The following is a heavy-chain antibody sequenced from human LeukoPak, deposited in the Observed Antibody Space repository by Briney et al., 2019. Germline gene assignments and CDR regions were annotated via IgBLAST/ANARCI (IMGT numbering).Heavy chain of an antibody. J-gene: IGHJ4*02. CDR2: IRSDGNNK. CDR3: AKDRYDILTGYSEAYFDY. CDR1: RFTFSSYG. Sequence: GGSLRLSCAASRFTFSSYGIHWIRQAPGKGLEWVTFIRSDGNNKYYADSVKGRFTISRDNSKNTLYLQMNSLRTEDTAVYYCAKDRYDILTGYSEAYFDYWGQGTLVTVSS. D-gene: IGHD3-9*01. V-gene: IGHV3-30*02.